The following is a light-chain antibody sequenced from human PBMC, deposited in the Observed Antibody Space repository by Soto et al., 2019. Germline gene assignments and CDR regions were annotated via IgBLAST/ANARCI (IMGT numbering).Light chain of an antibody. V-gene: IGKV3-20*01. CDR2: GAS. CDR3: QQYGSSSPVT. CDR1: QSVSSSY. J-gene: IGKJ3*01. Sequence: EIVLTQSPGTLSLSPGERATLSCRASQSVSSSYLAWYQQKPGQAPRLLIYGASSRATGIPDRFSGSGSATDFTLTTSRLEPEDFAVYYCQQYGSSSPVTFGPGTKVDIK.